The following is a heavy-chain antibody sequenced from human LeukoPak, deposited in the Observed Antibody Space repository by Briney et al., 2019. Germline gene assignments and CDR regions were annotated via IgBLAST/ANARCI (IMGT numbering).Heavy chain of an antibody. J-gene: IGHJ4*02. Sequence: PGGSLRLSCAASGFTFSSYAMHWVRQAPGKGLEWVAVISYDGSNKYYADSVKGRFTISRDNSKNTLYLQMNSLRAEDTAVYYCARGYIVVVTAADYFDYWGQGTLVTDSS. D-gene: IGHD2-21*02. CDR3: ARGYIVVVTAADYFDY. CDR2: ISYDGSNK. CDR1: GFTFSSYA. V-gene: IGHV3-30-3*01.